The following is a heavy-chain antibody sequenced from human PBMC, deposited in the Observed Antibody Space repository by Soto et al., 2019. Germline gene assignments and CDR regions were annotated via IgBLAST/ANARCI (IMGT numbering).Heavy chain of an antibody. CDR1: GGSFSGYY. J-gene: IGHJ3*02. CDR3: ARVSRPYYYGSGSYYNVNAFDI. V-gene: IGHV4-34*01. Sequence: SETLSLTCAVYGGSFSGYYWSWIRQPPGKGLEWIGEINHSGSTNYNPSLKSRVTISVDTSKNQFSLKLSSVTAADTAVYYCARVSRPYYYGSGSYYNVNAFDIWGQGTMVTVSS. CDR2: INHSGST. D-gene: IGHD3-10*01.